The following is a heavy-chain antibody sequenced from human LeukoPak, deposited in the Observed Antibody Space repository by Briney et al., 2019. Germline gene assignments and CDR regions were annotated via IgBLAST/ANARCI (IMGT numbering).Heavy chain of an antibody. CDR1: GFTFIDYD. V-gene: IGHV3-13*01. CDR3: ARDGIQVSGIDEFDY. Sequence: GGSLRLSCAASGFTFIDYDMHWVRQVIGKGLEWVSAIGIRGDTHYSGSVKGRFTISRENAQSSLYLQMNSLRAEDTAVYYCARDGIQVSGIDEFDYWGQGTLVTVSS. D-gene: IGHD6-19*01. CDR2: IGIRGDT. J-gene: IGHJ4*02.